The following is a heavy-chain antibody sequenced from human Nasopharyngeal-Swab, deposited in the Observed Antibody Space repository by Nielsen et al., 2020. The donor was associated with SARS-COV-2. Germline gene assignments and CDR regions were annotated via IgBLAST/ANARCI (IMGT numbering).Heavy chain of an antibody. Sequence: SETLFLTCTVSGGSISSGGYYWSWIRQHPGKGLEWIGCIYYSGSTYYNPSLKSRVTISVDTSKNQFSLKLSSVTAADTAVYYCARAMIVVVINAFDIWGQGTMVTVSS. CDR3: ARAMIVVVINAFDI. D-gene: IGHD3-22*01. V-gene: IGHV4-31*03. CDR1: GGSISSGGYY. J-gene: IGHJ3*02. CDR2: IYYSGST.